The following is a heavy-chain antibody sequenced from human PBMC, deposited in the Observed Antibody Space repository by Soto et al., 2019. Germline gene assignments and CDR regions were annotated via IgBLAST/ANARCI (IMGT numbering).Heavy chain of an antibody. CDR1: GFTFSSYD. CDR3: ARVSSSRSRWYFDL. D-gene: IGHD6-13*01. Sequence: EVQLVESGGGLVQPGGSLRLSCAASGFTFSSYDMHWVRQATGKGLEWVSAIGTAGDTYYPGSVKGRFTISRENAKNSLNLKMNSLRAGETAVYYCARVSSSRSRWYFDLWGRGTLVTVSS. V-gene: IGHV3-13*01. J-gene: IGHJ2*01. CDR2: IGTAGDT.